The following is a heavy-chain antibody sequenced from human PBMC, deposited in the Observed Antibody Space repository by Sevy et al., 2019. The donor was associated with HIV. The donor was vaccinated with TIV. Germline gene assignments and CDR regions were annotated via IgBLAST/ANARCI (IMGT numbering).Heavy chain of an antibody. V-gene: IGHV3-7*01. Sequence: GGSLLSCAASGFNIRTHWMLWVRQAPGKGLEWVANINEDGSTKYYLDSVKGRFTISRDNAENSVFLQMNSLRVEDTAVYYCVRALLKADSLWGQGTLVTVSS. CDR3: VRALLKADSL. D-gene: IGHD1-26*01. CDR1: GFNIRTHW. CDR2: INEDGSTK. J-gene: IGHJ4*02.